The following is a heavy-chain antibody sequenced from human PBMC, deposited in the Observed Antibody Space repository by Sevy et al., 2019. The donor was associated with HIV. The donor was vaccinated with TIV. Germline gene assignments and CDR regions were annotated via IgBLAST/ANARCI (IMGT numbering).Heavy chain of an antibody. V-gene: IGHV1-24*01. Sequence: ASVKVSCKVPGYTLSEVSMHWVRQAPGKGLEWMGGFVPEDGEIVYAQNFQDRVTVAEDTLTDTAYLEVTNLRSEDTATYFCVIGDTPRLTGSGTRLKDQSLNYFHFWGQGTLVTVSS. D-gene: IGHD2-2*01. CDR1: GYTLSEVS. J-gene: IGHJ4*02. CDR2: FVPEDGEI. CDR3: VIGDTPRLTGSGTRLKDQSLNYFHF.